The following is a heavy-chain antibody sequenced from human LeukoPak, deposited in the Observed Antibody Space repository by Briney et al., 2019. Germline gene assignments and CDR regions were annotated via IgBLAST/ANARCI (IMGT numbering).Heavy chain of an antibody. J-gene: IGHJ5*02. CDR2: ISSSSSYI. CDR3: ARDEGGSGYRDNWFDP. D-gene: IGHD3-22*01. Sequence: GGSLRLSCAASGFTFSDYSMNWVRQAPGKGLEWVSSISSSSSYIYYADSVKGRFTISRDNAKNSLYLQMNSLRAEDTAVYYCARDEGGSGYRDNWFDPWGQGTLVTVSS. CDR1: GFTFSDYS. V-gene: IGHV3-21*01.